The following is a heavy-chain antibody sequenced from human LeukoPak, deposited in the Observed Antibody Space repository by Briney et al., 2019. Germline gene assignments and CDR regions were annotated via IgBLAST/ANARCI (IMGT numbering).Heavy chain of an antibody. J-gene: IGHJ6*02. Sequence: ASVKVSCKASGYTFTSYYMHWVRQAPGQGLEWMGIINPSGGSTSYAQKFQGRVTMTRDTSTSTAYMELSSLRSEDTAVYYCARVGASSSPTYYYYGMDVWGQGTTVTVSS. CDR2: INPSGGST. V-gene: IGHV1-46*01. CDR3: ARVGASSSPTYYYYGMDV. D-gene: IGHD6-13*01. CDR1: GYTFTSYY.